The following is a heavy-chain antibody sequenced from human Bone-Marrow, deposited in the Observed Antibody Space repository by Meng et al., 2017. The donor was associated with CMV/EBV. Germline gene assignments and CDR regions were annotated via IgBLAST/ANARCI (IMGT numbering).Heavy chain of an antibody. Sequence: GESLKIPCAASGFTVSSNYMSWVRQAPGKGLEWVSVIYSGGTTYYADSVKGRFTISRDTSKNTLFLQMNSPRAEDSAVYYCARDVLKYGYYFDYWGQGTLVTVSS. CDR2: IYSGGTT. J-gene: IGHJ4*02. CDR1: GFTVSSNY. D-gene: IGHD2-2*01. V-gene: IGHV3-53*01. CDR3: ARDVLKYGYYFDY.